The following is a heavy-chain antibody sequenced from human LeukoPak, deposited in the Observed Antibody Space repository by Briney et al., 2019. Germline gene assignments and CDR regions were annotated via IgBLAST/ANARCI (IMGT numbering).Heavy chain of an antibody. CDR1: GYTFTSYG. D-gene: IGHD5-24*01. Sequence: ASVKVSCKASGYTFTSYGISWVRQAPGQGLEWMGWISAYNGNTNYAQKLQGRVTMTTDTSTSTAYMELRSLRSDDTAVYYCAMDLYRDGYNMYYFDYWGQGTLVTVSS. CDR2: ISAYNGNT. CDR3: AMDLYRDGYNMYYFDY. V-gene: IGHV1-18*01. J-gene: IGHJ4*02.